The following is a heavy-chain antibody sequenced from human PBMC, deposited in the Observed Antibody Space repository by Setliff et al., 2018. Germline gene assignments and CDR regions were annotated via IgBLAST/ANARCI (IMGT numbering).Heavy chain of an antibody. CDR2: VTIYNGNT. J-gene: IGHJ6*01. CDR3: ARERIYDGLNYNGMDV. D-gene: IGHD3-3*01. Sequence: ASVKVSCKASGYTFSNYGVTWVRQAPGQGLEWMGWVTIYNGNTKYAQNLQGRLTLTTDISTSTAYMELGSLTTDDTAVYYCARERIYDGLNYNGMDVWGQGTTVTVSS. V-gene: IGHV1-18*01. CDR1: GYTFSNYG.